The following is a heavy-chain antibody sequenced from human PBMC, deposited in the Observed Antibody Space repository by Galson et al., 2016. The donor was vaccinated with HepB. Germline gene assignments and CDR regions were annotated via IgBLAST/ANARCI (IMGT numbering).Heavy chain of an antibody. J-gene: IGHJ4*02. Sequence: SLRLSCAASGFALGSHSMNWVRQAPGKGLEWVSYVSSSGMTTKYADSVKGRFTISRNNAKNSLYLQLNSLKVGDTAVYYCATEDRRYWGQGTLVTVSS. D-gene: IGHD1-14*01. CDR3: ATEDRRY. V-gene: IGHV3-48*01. CDR2: VSSSGMTT. CDR1: GFALGSHS.